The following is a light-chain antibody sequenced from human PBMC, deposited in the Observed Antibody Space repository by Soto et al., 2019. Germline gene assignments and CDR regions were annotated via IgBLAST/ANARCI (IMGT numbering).Light chain of an antibody. Sequence: DIQLTQSPSLLSASVGDKVTITCRASHDISTYLAWYQQKKGKAPKLMIYEASTLQSGVPSRFSGSGYGTEFNLTISGLLTEDFATYHCQQLNTLPFTFGQGTRLEIK. CDR1: HDISTY. CDR3: QQLNTLPFT. V-gene: IGKV1-9*01. CDR2: EAS. J-gene: IGKJ5*01.